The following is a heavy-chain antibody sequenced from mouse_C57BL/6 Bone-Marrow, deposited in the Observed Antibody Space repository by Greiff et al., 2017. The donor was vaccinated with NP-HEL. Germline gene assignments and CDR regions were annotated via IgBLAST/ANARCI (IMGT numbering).Heavy chain of an antibody. CDR1: GFNIKDDY. J-gene: IGHJ3*01. D-gene: IGHD2-3*01. Sequence: EVQLQQSGAELVRPGASVKLSCTASGFNIKDDYMHWVKQRPEQGLEWIGWIDPENGDTEYASKFQGKATITADTSSNTAYLQLSSLTSEATAVYYCTTQYDGFFAYWGQGTLVTVSA. V-gene: IGHV14-4*01. CDR2: IDPENGDT. CDR3: TTQYDGFFAY.